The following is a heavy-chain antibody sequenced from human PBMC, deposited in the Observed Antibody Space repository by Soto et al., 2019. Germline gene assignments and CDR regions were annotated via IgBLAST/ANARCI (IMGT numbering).Heavy chain of an antibody. J-gene: IGHJ5*02. CDR3: ARDRAVAGIDWFDP. CDR2: INAGNGNT. Sequence: QVQLVQSGAEVKKPGASVKVSCKASGYTFTSYAMHWVRQAPGQRLEWMGWINAGNGNTKYSQKFQGRVTITRDTSASTAYMELSSLRSEDTAVYYCARDRAVAGIDWFDPWGQGTLVTVSS. CDR1: GYTFTSYA. D-gene: IGHD6-19*01. V-gene: IGHV1-3*01.